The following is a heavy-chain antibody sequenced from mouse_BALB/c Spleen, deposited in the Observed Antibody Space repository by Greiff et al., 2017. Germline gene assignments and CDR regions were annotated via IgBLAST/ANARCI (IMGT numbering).Heavy chain of an antibody. V-gene: IGHV5-6*01. J-gene: IGHJ1*01. CDR2: ISSGGSYT. Sequence: EVKLMESGGDLVKPGGSLKLSCAASGFTFSSYGMSWVRQTPDKRLEWVATISSGGSYTYYPDSVKGRFTISRDNAKNTLYLQMSSLKSEDTAMYYCARQVTTATDWYFDFWGAGTTVTVSS. D-gene: IGHD1-2*01. CDR1: GFTFSSYG. CDR3: ARQVTTATDWYFDF.